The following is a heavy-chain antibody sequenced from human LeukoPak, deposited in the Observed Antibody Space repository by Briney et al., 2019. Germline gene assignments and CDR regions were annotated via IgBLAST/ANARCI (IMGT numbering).Heavy chain of an antibody. CDR2: IYYSGST. CDR1: GGSIRNYY. Sequence: PSETLSLTCTVSGGSIRNYYWSWIRQSPGRGLEWIGYIYYSGSTNYNTSLKSRVTISVDTFKNQFSLKLTSVTAAVTAVYYCARDLSVTGASGVDYWGQGFLVTVSS. D-gene: IGHD7-27*01. CDR3: ARDLSVTGASGVDY. J-gene: IGHJ4*02. V-gene: IGHV4-59*01.